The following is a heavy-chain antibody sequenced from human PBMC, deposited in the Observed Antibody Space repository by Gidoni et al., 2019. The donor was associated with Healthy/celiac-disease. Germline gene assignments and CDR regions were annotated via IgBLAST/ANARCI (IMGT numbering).Heavy chain of an antibody. CDR1: GGSFSGYY. Sequence: QVQLQQWGAGLLKPSEPLSLTCAVYGGSFSGYYWSWIRQPPGKGLEWIGEINHSGSTNYNPSLKSRVTISVDTSKNQFSLKLSSVTAADTAVYYCARGSPITMVRGVDYWGQGTLVTVSS. V-gene: IGHV4-34*01. CDR2: INHSGST. J-gene: IGHJ4*02. D-gene: IGHD3-10*01. CDR3: ARGSPITMVRGVDY.